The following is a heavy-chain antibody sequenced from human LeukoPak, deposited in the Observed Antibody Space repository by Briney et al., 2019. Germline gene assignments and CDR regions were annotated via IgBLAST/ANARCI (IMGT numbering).Heavy chain of an antibody. Sequence: SETLSLTCTVSGGSISSYYWSWIRQPPGKGLEWIGYIYYSGSTNYNPSLKSRVTISVDTSKNQFSLKLSSVTAADTAVYYCAREEQLEYYYYYMDVWGKGTTVTVSS. J-gene: IGHJ6*03. CDR1: GGSISSYY. CDR2: IYYSGST. CDR3: AREEQLEYYYYYMDV. D-gene: IGHD6-13*01. V-gene: IGHV4-59*12.